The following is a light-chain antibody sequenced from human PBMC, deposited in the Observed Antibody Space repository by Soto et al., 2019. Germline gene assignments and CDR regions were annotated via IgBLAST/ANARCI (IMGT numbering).Light chain of an antibody. CDR1: QTISSY. J-gene: IGKJ5*01. V-gene: IGKV3-11*01. Sequence: EIVFTQSPATLSLSPGERATLSCRASQTISSYLLWYQQKPGQAPRLLIYGASNRATGIPARFSGSGSETDFTLTISSLEPEDFAVYYCQHRMDWPLTFGQGTRLEIK. CDR2: GAS. CDR3: QHRMDWPLT.